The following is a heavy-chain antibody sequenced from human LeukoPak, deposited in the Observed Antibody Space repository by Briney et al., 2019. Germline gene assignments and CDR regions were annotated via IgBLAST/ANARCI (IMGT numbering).Heavy chain of an antibody. D-gene: IGHD3-10*01. CDR1: GYTFTSYG. CDR2: ISAYNGNT. CDR3: ARDRKWFGELLCLDY. Sequence: ASVKVSCKASGYTFTSYGISWVRQAPGQGLEWMGWISAYNGNTNYAQKPQGRVTMTTDTSTSTAYMELRSLRSDDTAVYYCARDRKWFGELLCLDYWGQGTLVTVSS. J-gene: IGHJ4*02. V-gene: IGHV1-18*01.